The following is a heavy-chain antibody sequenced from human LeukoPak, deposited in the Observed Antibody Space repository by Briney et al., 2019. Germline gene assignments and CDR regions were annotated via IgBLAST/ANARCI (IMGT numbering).Heavy chain of an antibody. CDR1: GFTFSSYS. Sequence: GGSLRPSCAASGFTFSSYSMNWVRQAPGKGLEWVSSISSSSSYIYYADSVKGRFTISRDNAKNSLYLQMNSLRAEDTAVYYCARAYGSGSYLAGYWGQGTLVTVSS. J-gene: IGHJ4*02. CDR3: ARAYGSGSYLAGY. CDR2: ISSSSSYI. V-gene: IGHV3-21*01. D-gene: IGHD3-10*01.